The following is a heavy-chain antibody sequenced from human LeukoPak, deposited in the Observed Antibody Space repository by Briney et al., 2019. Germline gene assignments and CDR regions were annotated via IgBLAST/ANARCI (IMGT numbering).Heavy chain of an antibody. CDR2: IIRQTDGRTT. CDR1: GFTFSKAW. CDR3: STDVGIVVLPPPTDY. Sequence: PAVSVRLSCEASGFTFSKAWMTWVRQAPGKGLEWVGRIIRQTDGRTTAYAAPVKGRFTISRDDSKNTVYLQMNSLKTEDTAVYFCSTDVGIVVLPPPTDYWGQGTLVPV. J-gene: IGHJ4*02. V-gene: IGHV3-15*01. D-gene: IGHD2-2*01.